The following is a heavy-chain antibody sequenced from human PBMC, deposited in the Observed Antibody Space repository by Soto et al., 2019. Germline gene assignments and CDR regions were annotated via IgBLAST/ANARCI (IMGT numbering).Heavy chain of an antibody. V-gene: IGHV1-69*12. D-gene: IGHD6-13*01. CDR1: GGTFSSYA. CDR3: ARAWYSSSWYGHNWFDP. CDR2: IIPIFGTA. J-gene: IGHJ5*02. Sequence: QVQLVQSGAEVKKPGSSVKVSCKASGGTFSSYAISWVRQAPGQGLEWMGGIIPIFGTANYAQKFQGRVTITADESTRTAYMELSSLRSEDTAVYYCARAWYSSSWYGHNWFDPWGQGTLVTVSS.